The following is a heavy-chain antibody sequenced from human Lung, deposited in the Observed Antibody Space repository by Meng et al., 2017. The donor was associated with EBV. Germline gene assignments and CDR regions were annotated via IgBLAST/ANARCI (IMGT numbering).Heavy chain of an antibody. J-gene: IGHJ4*02. CDR2: IKESEGA. D-gene: IGHD1/OR15-1a*01. CDR3: VRGLDNWNILVFDY. V-gene: IGHV4-34*01. CDR1: GESFGDYY. Sequence: QWQLHQWGAGLLKPSEPLSLTCGVYGESFGDYYWTWIRQPPGKGLEWIGEIKESEGANYNPSLKSRVSISLDTSRDQFSLTLNSVTAADTAVYYCVRGLDNWNILVFDYWGQGALVTVSS.